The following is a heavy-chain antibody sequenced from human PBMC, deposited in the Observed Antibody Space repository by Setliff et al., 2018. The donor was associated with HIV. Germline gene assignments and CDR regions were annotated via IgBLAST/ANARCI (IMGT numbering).Heavy chain of an antibody. CDR1: GFTFTGYY. CDR3: ASPYENNSGPDY. Sequence: ASVKVSCKPSGFTFTGYYLHWVRQAPGQGLEWMGWINPNNGDTNYEQRFQGRVTMTRDTSTTTVYMVLNRLTPGDTAVYYCASPYENNSGPDYWGQGTPVTVSS. CDR2: INPNNGDT. J-gene: IGHJ4*02. D-gene: IGHD7-27*01. V-gene: IGHV1-2*02.